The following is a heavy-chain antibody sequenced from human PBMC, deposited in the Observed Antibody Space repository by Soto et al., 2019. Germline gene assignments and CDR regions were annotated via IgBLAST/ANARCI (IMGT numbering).Heavy chain of an antibody. Sequence: SVKGSCQASGDTFSSYAISWVRQAPVQGLEWMGGIIPIFGTANYAQKFQGRVTITADESTSTAYMELSSLRSEDTAVYYCASYTPHLWQQLVRWGRGDYYYGMDVWGQGTTVTVSS. D-gene: IGHD6-13*01. CDR1: GDTFSSYA. V-gene: IGHV1-69*13. CDR3: ASYTPHLWQQLVRWGRGDYYYGMDV. CDR2: IIPIFGTA. J-gene: IGHJ6*02.